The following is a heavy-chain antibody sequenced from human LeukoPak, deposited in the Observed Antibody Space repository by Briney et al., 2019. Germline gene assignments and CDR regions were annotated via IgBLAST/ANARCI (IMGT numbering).Heavy chain of an antibody. Sequence: GGSLRLSCAASGFTFSNAWMSWVRQAPGKGLGWVGRIKSKTDGGTTDYAAPVKGRFTISRDDSKNTLYLQMNSLRAEDTAVYYCAKDGVKAYYYYYMDVWGKGTTVTVSS. CDR2: IKSKTDGGTT. J-gene: IGHJ6*03. V-gene: IGHV3-15*01. CDR1: GFTFSNAW. CDR3: AKDGVKAYYYYYMDV.